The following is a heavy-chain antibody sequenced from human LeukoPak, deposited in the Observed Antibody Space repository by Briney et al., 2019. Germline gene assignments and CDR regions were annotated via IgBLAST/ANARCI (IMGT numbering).Heavy chain of an antibody. CDR1: GYIFTGYY. CDR3: ARIYYYDSSGYGSNYFDY. Sequence: ASVKVSCKASGYIFTGYYMHWVRQAPGQGLEWMGWINPNSGGTNYAQKFQGRVTMTRDTSISTAYMELSRLRSDDTAVYYCARIYYYDSSGYGSNYFDYWGQGTLVTVSS. V-gene: IGHV1-2*02. J-gene: IGHJ4*02. D-gene: IGHD3-22*01. CDR2: INPNSGGT.